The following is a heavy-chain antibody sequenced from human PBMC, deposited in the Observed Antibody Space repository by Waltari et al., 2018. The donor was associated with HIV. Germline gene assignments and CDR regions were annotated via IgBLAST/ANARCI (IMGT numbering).Heavy chain of an antibody. CDR1: GFTFSSYG. V-gene: IGHV3-33*01. CDR3: AREDLLYCGGDCYPGDY. CDR2: RWYDGSNK. Sequence: QVQLVESGGGVVQPGRSLRLSCAASGFTFSSYGMHWGGQAPGKGLEVVAVRWYDGSNKYYADSVKGRFTISRDNSKNTLYLQMNSLRAEDTAVYYCAREDLLYCGGDCYPGDYWGQGTLVTVSS. J-gene: IGHJ4*02. D-gene: IGHD2-21*02.